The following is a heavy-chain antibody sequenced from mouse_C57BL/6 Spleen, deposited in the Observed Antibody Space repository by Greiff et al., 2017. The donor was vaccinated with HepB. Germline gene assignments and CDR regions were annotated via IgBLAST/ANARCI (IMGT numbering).Heavy chain of an antibody. Sequence: QVQLQQSGAELVKPGASVKISCKASGYAFSSYWMNWVKQRPGKGLEWIGQIYPGDGDTNYNGKFKGKATLTADKSSSTAYMQLSSLTSEDSAVYFGARSIYYGSSYYWYFDVWGTGTTVTVSS. J-gene: IGHJ1*03. CDR1: GYAFSSYW. CDR3: ARSIYYGSSYYWYFDV. CDR2: IYPGDGDT. D-gene: IGHD1-1*01. V-gene: IGHV1-80*01.